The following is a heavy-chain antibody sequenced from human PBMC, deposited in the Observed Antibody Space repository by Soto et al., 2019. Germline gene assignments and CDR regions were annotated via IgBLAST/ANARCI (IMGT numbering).Heavy chain of an antibody. V-gene: IGHV5-51*01. CDR1: GYSFTSYW. D-gene: IGHD2-15*01. Sequence: GESLKISCKGSGYSFTSYWIGWVRQMPGKGLEWMGIIYPGDSDTRYSPSFQGQVTISADKSISTAYLQWSSLKASDTAMYYCARRRKVVVANLYYYYMDVWGKGTTVTVSS. CDR2: IYPGDSDT. J-gene: IGHJ6*03. CDR3: ARRRKVVVANLYYYYMDV.